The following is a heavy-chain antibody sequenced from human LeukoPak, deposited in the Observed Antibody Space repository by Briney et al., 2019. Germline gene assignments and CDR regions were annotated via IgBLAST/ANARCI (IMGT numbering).Heavy chain of an antibody. CDR2: ISYDGRNK. D-gene: IGHD3-10*01. CDR1: GFIFSSFG. V-gene: IGHV3-30*03. Sequence: GGSLRLSCAVSGFIFSSFGMHWVRQAPGKGLEWVAVISYDGRNKYYADSVKGRFTISRDNSKNTLYLQMNSLRAEDTAVYYCARLTMVRGVYWGQGTLVTVSS. CDR3: ARLTMVRGVY. J-gene: IGHJ4*02.